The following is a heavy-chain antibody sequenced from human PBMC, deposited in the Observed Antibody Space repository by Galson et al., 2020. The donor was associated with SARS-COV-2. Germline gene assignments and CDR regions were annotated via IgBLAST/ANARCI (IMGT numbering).Heavy chain of an antibody. V-gene: IGHV3-21*01. CDR2: ISTSSSNI. Sequence: GGSLTLSCSASGCTFSSYSTNWVRQAPGKGLKWVASISTSSSNIYYADLWKGRFTISRDNTKNSLYLQMTSLRAEGTAVYYWAGMGWAYYYVWGPIDYWGKGTLVTVS. CDR3: AGMGWAYYYVWGPIDY. CDR1: GCTFSSYS. J-gene: IGHJ4*02. D-gene: IGHD3-16*01.